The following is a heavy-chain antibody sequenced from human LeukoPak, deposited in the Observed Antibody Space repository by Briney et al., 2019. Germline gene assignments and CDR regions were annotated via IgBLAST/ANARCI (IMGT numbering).Heavy chain of an antibody. CDR2: INPSGGST. V-gene: IGHV1-46*01. CDR3: ARAFGTRWFDP. J-gene: IGHJ5*02. Sequence: ASVKVSCTASGYTFTSYYMHWVRQAPGQGLEWMGIINPSGGSTSYAQKFQGRVTMTRDTSTSTVYMELSSLRSEDTAVYYCARAFGTRWFDPWGQGTLVTVSS. CDR1: GYTFTSYY. D-gene: IGHD1-7*01.